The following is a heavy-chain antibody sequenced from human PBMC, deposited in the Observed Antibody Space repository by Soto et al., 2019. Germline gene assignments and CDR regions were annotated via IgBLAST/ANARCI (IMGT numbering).Heavy chain of an antibody. D-gene: IGHD4-17*01. V-gene: IGHV1-18*01. Sequence: ASVKVSCKASGYTFTSYGISWVRQAPGQGLEWVGWISAYNGNTNYAQKLQGRVTMTTDTSTSTAYMELRSLRSDDTAVYYCARGAVTTIYYYYGMDVWGQGTTVTVSS. CDR3: ARGAVTTIYYYYGMDV. CDR1: GYTFTSYG. CDR2: ISAYNGNT. J-gene: IGHJ6*02.